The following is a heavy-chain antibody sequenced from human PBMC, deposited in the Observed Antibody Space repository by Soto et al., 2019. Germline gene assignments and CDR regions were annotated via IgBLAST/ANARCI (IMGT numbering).Heavy chain of an antibody. D-gene: IGHD3-22*01. CDR1: GYTFTGYY. CDR3: ASGYYDSSGYYYGYYYYGMDV. CDR2: INPNSGGT. V-gene: IGHV1-2*02. Sequence: QVQLVQSGAEVKKPGASVKVSCKASGYTFTGYYMHWVRQAPGQGLEWMGWINPNSGGTNYAQKFQGRVTMTRDTSISTAYMELSRLRSDDTAVYYCASGYYDSSGYYYGYYYYGMDVWGQGTTVTVSS. J-gene: IGHJ6*02.